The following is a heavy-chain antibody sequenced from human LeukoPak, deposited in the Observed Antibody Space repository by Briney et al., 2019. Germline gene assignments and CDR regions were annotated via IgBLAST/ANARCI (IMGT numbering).Heavy chain of an antibody. CDR3: ARHFGMYSSSWRYPDY. Sequence: GESLQISFKGSGYSFTSYWIGWVRQVPGKGLGWMGIIYPGESDTRYSPSFQGQVTISADKSISTAYLQWSSLKASDTAMYYCARHFGMYSSSWRYPDYWGQGTLVTVSS. J-gene: IGHJ4*02. D-gene: IGHD6-13*01. V-gene: IGHV5-51*01. CDR1: GYSFTSYW. CDR2: IYPGESDT.